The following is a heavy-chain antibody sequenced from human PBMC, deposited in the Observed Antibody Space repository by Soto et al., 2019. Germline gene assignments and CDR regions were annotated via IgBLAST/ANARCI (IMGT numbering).Heavy chain of an antibody. Sequence: EVQLLESGGDLIQPGGSLRLSCAASGFTFNIYAMAWVRQAPGKGLEWVSAISRYGDFTYYADSVEGRFTISGDNSKNTLYLQMNSLRAEDTALYYCAKDRYLDHDSRGYLFDNWGQGTLVTVSS. CDR1: GFTFNIYA. V-gene: IGHV3-23*01. D-gene: IGHD3-22*01. J-gene: IGHJ4*02. CDR3: AKDRYLDHDSRGYLFDN. CDR2: ISRYGDFT.